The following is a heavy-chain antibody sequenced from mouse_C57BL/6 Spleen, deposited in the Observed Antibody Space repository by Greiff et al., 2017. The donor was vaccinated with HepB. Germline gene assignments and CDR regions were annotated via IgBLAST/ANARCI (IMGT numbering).Heavy chain of an antibody. V-gene: IGHV6-6*01. D-gene: IGHD2-5*01. Sequence: EVKVEESGGGLVQPGGSMKLSCAASGFTFSDAWMDWVRQSPEKGLEWVAEIRNKANNHATYYAESVKGRFTISRDDSKSSVYLQMNSLRAEDTGIYYCTRVPYYSNRPFAYWGQGTLVTVSA. CDR3: TRVPYYSNRPFAY. CDR1: GFTFSDAW. J-gene: IGHJ3*01. CDR2: IRNKANNHAT.